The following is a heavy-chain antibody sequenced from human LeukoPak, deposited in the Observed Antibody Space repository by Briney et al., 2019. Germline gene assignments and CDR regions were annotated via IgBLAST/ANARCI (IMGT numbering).Heavy chain of an antibody. CDR3: ARDRVYYDSSGYHDAFDI. J-gene: IGHJ3*02. D-gene: IGHD3-22*01. CDR2: ISTTGDRT. CDR1: GFTFSSYA. V-gene: IGHV3-23*01. Sequence: GGSLRLSCAASGFTFSSYAMTWVRQAPGKGLEWVSAISTTGDRTYYAESVKGRFTISRDNAKNTLYLQMNSLRAEDTAVYYCARDRVYYDSSGYHDAFDIWGQGTMVTVSS.